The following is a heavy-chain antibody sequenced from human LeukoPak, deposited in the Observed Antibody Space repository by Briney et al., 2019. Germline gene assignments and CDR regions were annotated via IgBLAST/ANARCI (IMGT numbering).Heavy chain of an antibody. CDR3: ARAPSSSSAYFDY. J-gene: IGHJ4*02. V-gene: IGHV4-34*01. D-gene: IGHD6-6*01. CDR1: GGSFSGYY. Sequence: PSETLSLTCAVYGGSFSGYYWSWIRQPPGKGLEWIGEINHSGSTNYNPSLESRVTISVDTSKNQFSLKLSSVTAADTAVYYCARAPSSSSAYFDYWGQGTLVTVSS. CDR2: INHSGST.